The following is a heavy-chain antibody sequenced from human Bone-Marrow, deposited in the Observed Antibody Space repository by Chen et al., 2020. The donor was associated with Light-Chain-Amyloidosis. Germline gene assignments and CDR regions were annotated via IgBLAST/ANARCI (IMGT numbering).Heavy chain of an antibody. Sequence: EVQLVQSGPEVKKPGESLKISCKGSGYSFTSYWIGWVRQLPGKGLEWMGIIYPDDSDARYSPSFEGQVTISVDKSITTAYLQWSSLKASDTAIYYCARGGSRYNFDYWGQGTLVTVSS. CDR3: ARGGSRYNFDY. D-gene: IGHD1-1*01. CDR1: GYSFTSYW. J-gene: IGHJ4*02. V-gene: IGHV5-51*01. CDR2: IYPDDSDA.